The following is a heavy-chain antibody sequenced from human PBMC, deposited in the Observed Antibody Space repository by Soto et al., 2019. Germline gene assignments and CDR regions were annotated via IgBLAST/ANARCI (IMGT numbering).Heavy chain of an antibody. CDR1: GFSVSSSD. J-gene: IGHJ6*02. CDR2: IYSGGST. D-gene: IGHD6-6*01. V-gene: IGHV3-53*01. CDR3: GTSSRKDYHFAMDV. Sequence: GGSLRLSCAASGFSVSSSDMRWVRQVPGEGLEWVSIIYSGGSTHDADYVKGRFSVSRDTSKNTVDLQMNSLRVDDTAVYYCGTSSRKDYHFAMDVWGQGTAVTVSS.